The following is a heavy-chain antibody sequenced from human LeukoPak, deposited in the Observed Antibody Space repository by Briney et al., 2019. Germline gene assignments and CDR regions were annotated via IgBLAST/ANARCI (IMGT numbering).Heavy chain of an antibody. CDR1: GFTVSSNY. V-gene: IGHV3-53*01. CDR2: IYSGGYT. CDR3: ARAQGGPLESYDH. Sequence: PGGSLRLSCAATGFTVSSNYMSWIRQAPGKGLEWVSLIYSGGYTYYADSVKGRFTISRDNSKNTLYLQMNSLRAEDTAVYYCARAQGGPLESYDHWGQGSLVSVSP. D-gene: IGHD1-1*01. J-gene: IGHJ4*02.